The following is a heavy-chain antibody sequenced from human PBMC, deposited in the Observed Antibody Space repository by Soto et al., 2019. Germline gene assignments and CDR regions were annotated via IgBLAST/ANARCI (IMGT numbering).Heavy chain of an antibody. CDR2: INWNGGST. CDR3: ARLYSSAWYGPGRY. Sequence: EVQLVESGGGVVRPGGSLRLSCAASGFTFDDYGMSWVRQAPGKGLEWVSGINWNGGSTGYADSVKGRFTISRDNAKNSLYLQMSSLRAEATALYYCARLYSSAWYGPGRYWGQGTLVTVPS. V-gene: IGHV3-20*04. J-gene: IGHJ4*02. D-gene: IGHD6-19*01. CDR1: GFTFDDYG.